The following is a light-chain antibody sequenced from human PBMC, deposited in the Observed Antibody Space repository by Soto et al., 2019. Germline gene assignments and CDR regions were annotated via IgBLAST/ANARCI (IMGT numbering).Light chain of an antibody. Sequence: DIQMTQSPSSLSASVGDRVTITCRASQSISTYLNWYQQKPGKAPKVLIYGASSLQSGVPSRFSGGGSGTDVTLSISSLQPEDFATYYCQQTSRAPLTFGGGTNVEIK. CDR3: QQTSRAPLT. J-gene: IGKJ4*01. CDR2: GAS. V-gene: IGKV1-39*01. CDR1: QSISTY.